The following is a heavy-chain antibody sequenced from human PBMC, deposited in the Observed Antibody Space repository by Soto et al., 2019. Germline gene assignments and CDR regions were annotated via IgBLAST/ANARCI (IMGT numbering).Heavy chain of an antibody. Sequence: QVQLEQSGAEVKEPGASVKVSCKASGYTFTSIYIHWVRQAPGQGLEWMAIINPTGGSTNYAQRFRGRVTLTMDTSTSTVYMELSGLRSADTAVYYCARNLASADVWGQGTLVTVSS. D-gene: IGHD6-13*01. V-gene: IGHV1-46*01. CDR2: INPTGGST. CDR1: GYTFTSIY. J-gene: IGHJ4*02. CDR3: ARNLASADV.